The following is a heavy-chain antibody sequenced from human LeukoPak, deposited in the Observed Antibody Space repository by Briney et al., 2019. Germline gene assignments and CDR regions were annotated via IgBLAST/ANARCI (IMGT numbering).Heavy chain of an antibody. D-gene: IGHD2-2*01. V-gene: IGHV1-2*02. CDR1: GYTFTGYY. CDR2: INPNSGGT. Sequence: ASVKVSCKASGYTFTGYYMHWVRQAPGQGLEWMGWINPNSGGTNYAQKFQGRVTMTRDTSISTAYMELSRLRSGDTAVYYCASHPKAIVVVPAAIYYWGQGTLATVSS. J-gene: IGHJ4*02. CDR3: ASHPKAIVVVPAAIYY.